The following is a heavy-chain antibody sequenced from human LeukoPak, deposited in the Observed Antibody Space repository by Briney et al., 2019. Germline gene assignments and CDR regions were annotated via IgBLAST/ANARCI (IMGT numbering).Heavy chain of an antibody. J-gene: IGHJ4*02. CDR3: ARGNYDFWSGNYTGGDY. CDR2: FSPYNGNT. D-gene: IGHD3-3*01. CDR1: GYIFTNYG. V-gene: IGHV1-18*01. Sequence: ASVKVSCKASGYIFTNYGLTWERQAPGQGLEWMGWFSPYNGNTNYAQRLQGRVTLTADTSTRTVYMELRSLRSDDTAVYYCARGNYDFWSGNYTGGDYWGQGTLVTVSS.